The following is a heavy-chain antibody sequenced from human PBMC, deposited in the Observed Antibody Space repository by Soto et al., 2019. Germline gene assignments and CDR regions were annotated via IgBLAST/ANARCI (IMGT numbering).Heavy chain of an antibody. V-gene: IGHV3-7*01. J-gene: IGHJ3*02. CDR3: ARAYYYDSSGYPYAFDI. CDR2: IKQDGSEK. D-gene: IGHD3-22*01. CDR1: GFTFSSYW. Sequence: PGGSLRLSCAASGFTFSSYWMSWVRQAPGKGLEWVANIKQDGSEKYYADSVKGRFTISRDNAENSLYLQMNSLRAEDTAVYYCARAYYYDSSGYPYAFDIWGQGTMVTVSS.